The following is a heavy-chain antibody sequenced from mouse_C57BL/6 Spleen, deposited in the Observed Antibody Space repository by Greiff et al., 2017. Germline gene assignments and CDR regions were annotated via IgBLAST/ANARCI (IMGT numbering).Heavy chain of an antibody. CDR3: ARSQVFLSRRDYFDY. V-gene: IGHV1-55*01. J-gene: IGHJ2*01. CDR1: GYTFTSYW. Sequence: VQLQQPGAELVKPGASVKMSCKASGYTFTSYWITWVKQRPGQGLEWIGDVYPGSGSTNYNEKFKSKATLTVDTSSSTAYMQLRSLTSEDSAVYYCARSQVFLSRRDYFDYWGQGTTLTVSS. CDR2: VYPGSGST. D-gene: IGHD3-2*02.